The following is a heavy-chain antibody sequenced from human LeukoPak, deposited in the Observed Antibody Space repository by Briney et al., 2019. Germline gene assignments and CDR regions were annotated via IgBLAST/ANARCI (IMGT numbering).Heavy chain of an antibody. CDR1: GFTFSSYG. Sequence: GGSLRLSCAASGFTFSSYGMSWVRQAPGKGLEWVANIKQDGGQIYYVDSVKGRFTVSRDNPKNSLYLQMNSLSAEDTAVYYCAGEVGTTNFDYWGQGTLVTVSS. CDR2: IKQDGGQI. CDR3: AGEVGTTNFDY. J-gene: IGHJ4*02. V-gene: IGHV3-7*01. D-gene: IGHD1-26*01.